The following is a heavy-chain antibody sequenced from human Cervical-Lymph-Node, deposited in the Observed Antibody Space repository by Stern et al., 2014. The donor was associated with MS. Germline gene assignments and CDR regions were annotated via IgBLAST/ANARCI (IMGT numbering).Heavy chain of an antibody. V-gene: IGHV4-39*01. Sequence: KLVESGPGLVKPSETLSLTCTVSGGSISSSSYYWGCIRQPPGKGLEWIGSIYYSGSTYHNPSLKIQVTMSVDTSKNQSSRKLSSVSAADTAVYYCARLTSGIAANFDYWGQGTLVTVSS. J-gene: IGHJ4*02. CDR1: GGSISSSSYY. CDR3: ARLTSGIAANFDY. CDR2: IYYSGST. D-gene: IGHD6-13*01.